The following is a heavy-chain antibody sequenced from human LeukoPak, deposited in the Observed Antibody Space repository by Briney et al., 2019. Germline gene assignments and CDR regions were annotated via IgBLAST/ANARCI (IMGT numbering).Heavy chain of an antibody. D-gene: IGHD1-26*01. J-gene: IGHJ4*02. V-gene: IGHV3-66*01. CDR2: IHSDGTT. CDR3: VRDRSGTYLDY. CDR1: GTIVWSSF. Sequence: GGSLRLSCAASGTIVWSSFRGWVRQAPGGGLEWVSIIHSDGTTDYVDSARGRFAISRDNSKDILYLQMNSLRVEDTAIYYCVRDRSGTYLDYWGQGTLVTVSS.